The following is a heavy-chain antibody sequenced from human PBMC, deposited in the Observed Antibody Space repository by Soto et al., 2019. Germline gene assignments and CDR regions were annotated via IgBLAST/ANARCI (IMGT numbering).Heavy chain of an antibody. V-gene: IGHV3-15*01. D-gene: IGHD2-8*01. CDR2: IKSKTDGGTT. J-gene: IGHJ5*02. CDR1: GFTFSNAW. CDR3: TPEGSLTWYNWFDP. Sequence: EVQLVESGGGLVKPGGSLRLSCAASGFTFSNAWMSWVRQAPGKGLEWVGRIKSKTDGGTTDYAAPVKGRFTISRDDSKNTLYLQMNSLKTEDTAVYYCTPEGSLTWYNWFDPWGQGTLVTVSS.